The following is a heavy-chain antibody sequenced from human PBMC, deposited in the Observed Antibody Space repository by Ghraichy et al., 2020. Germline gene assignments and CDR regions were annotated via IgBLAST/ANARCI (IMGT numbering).Heavy chain of an antibody. CDR1: GFTFSDYY. D-gene: IGHD4-17*01. CDR3: ARSPYGDHFDY. CDR2: ISSSGSTI. V-gene: IGHV3-11*01. J-gene: IGHJ4*02. Sequence: LSLTCAASGFTFSDYYMSWIRQAPGKGLEWVSYISSSGSTIYYADSVKGRFTISRDNAKNSLYLQMNSLRAEDTAVYYCARSPYGDHFDYWGQGTLVTVSS.